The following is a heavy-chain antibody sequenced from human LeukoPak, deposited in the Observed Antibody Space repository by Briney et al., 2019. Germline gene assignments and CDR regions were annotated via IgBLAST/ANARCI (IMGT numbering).Heavy chain of an antibody. V-gene: IGHV3-11*01. D-gene: IGHD2-2*01. J-gene: IGHJ4*02. Sequence: PGGSLRLSCAASGFTFSDYYMSWIRQAPGKGLEWVSYISSSGSTIYYADSVKGRFTISRDNSKNTLYLQMNSLRAEDTAVYYCAKDIVVVPAAHDYFDYWGQGTLVTVSS. CDR2: ISSSGSTI. CDR3: AKDIVVVPAAHDYFDY. CDR1: GFTFSDYY.